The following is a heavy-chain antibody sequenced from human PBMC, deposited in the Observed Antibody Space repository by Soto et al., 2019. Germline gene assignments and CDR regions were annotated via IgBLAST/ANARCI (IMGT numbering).Heavy chain of an antibody. J-gene: IGHJ6*02. D-gene: IGHD3-16*01. CDR2: IFYSGTT. V-gene: IGHV4-39*01. CDR1: GGSISSSSYY. Sequence: PSETLSLTCTVSGGSISSSSYYWGWIRQPPGNGLEWIGSIFYSGTTYYNPSLKSRVTISVDTSKNQFSLKLSSVTAADTAVYYCAGLGGDVYPYYYYGMDVWGQGTTVTVSS. CDR3: AGLGGDVYPYYYYGMDV.